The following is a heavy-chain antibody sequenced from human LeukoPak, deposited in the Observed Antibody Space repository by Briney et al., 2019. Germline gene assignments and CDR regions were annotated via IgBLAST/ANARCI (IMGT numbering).Heavy chain of an antibody. Sequence: GGSLRVSCAASGFTFSSYGMHWVRQAPGKGLEWVAFIRYDGSDKYYADSVKGRFTISRDNSKNTLYLQMNSLRAEDTAVYYCAKAYYYDSSGWDDAFDTWGQGTMVTVSS. CDR1: GFTFSSYG. D-gene: IGHD3-22*01. CDR3: AKAYYYDSSGWDDAFDT. J-gene: IGHJ3*02. V-gene: IGHV3-30*02. CDR2: IRYDGSDK.